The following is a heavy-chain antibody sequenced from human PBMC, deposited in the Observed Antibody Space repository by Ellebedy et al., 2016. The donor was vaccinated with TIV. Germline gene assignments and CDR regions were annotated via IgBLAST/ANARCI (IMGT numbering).Heavy chain of an antibody. Sequence: GGSLRLSCAASGFTFSSYSMNWVRQAPGKGLEWVSYPSGSSSTIYYADSVKGRFTISRDNAKDSLYLQMNSLRDEDTAVYYCARGVGATISDYYYGMDVWGQGTTVTVSS. J-gene: IGHJ6*02. CDR3: ARGVGATISDYYYGMDV. V-gene: IGHV3-48*02. CDR2: PSGSSSTI. D-gene: IGHD1-26*01. CDR1: GFTFSSYS.